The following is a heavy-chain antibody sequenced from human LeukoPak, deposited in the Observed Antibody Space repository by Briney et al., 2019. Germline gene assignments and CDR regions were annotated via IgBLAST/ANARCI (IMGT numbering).Heavy chain of an antibody. CDR3: ARGVYSYEYYFDY. CDR2: IYYSGST. Sequence: PSETLSLTCTVSGGSISGYYWSWLRQPPGKGLEWIGYIYYSGSTNYNPSLKSRVTISVDTSKNQFSLKLSSVTAADTAVYYCARGVYSYEYYFDYWGQGTLVTVSS. J-gene: IGHJ4*02. CDR1: GGSISGYY. V-gene: IGHV4-59*01. D-gene: IGHD5-18*01.